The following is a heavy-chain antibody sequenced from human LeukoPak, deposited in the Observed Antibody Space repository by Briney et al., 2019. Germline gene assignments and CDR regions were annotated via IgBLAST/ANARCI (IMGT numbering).Heavy chain of an antibody. Sequence: SETLSLTCTVSGGSISSGYYWGWIRQPPGKGLEWIGSIYHSGSTNYNPSLKSRVTMSVDTSKNQFSLKLSSVTAADTAVYYCARGSYNAFDIWGQGTMVTVSS. D-gene: IGHD1-26*01. CDR2: IYHSGST. V-gene: IGHV4-38-2*02. CDR1: GGSISSGYY. J-gene: IGHJ3*02. CDR3: ARGSYNAFDI.